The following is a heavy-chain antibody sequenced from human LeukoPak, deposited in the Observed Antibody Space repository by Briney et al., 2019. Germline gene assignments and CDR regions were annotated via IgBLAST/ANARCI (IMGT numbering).Heavy chain of an antibody. D-gene: IGHD4-23*01. Sequence: SETLSLTCTVSGGSISSGGYSWSWIRQHPGKGLEWIGYIYYSGSTYYNPSLKSRVTISVDTSKNQFSLKLSSVTAADTAVYYCARGSKLWVVTPGYYFDYWGQGTLVTVSS. J-gene: IGHJ4*02. CDR1: GGSISSGGYS. CDR3: ARGSKLWVVTPGYYFDY. CDR2: IYYSGST. V-gene: IGHV4-31*03.